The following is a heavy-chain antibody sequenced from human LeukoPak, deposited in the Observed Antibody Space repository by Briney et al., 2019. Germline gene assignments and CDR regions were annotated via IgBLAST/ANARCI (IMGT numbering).Heavy chain of an antibody. Sequence: GGSLRLSCAASGFTFSRHSMNWVRQAPGKGLEWVSSISTSSSYIDYADSVKGRFTIFRDNAKNSLYLQMNSLRAEDTAVYYCARSPHYGSFDYWGQGTLVTVSS. D-gene: IGHD3-10*01. J-gene: IGHJ4*02. CDR1: GFTFSRHS. V-gene: IGHV3-21*01. CDR3: ARSPHYGSFDY. CDR2: ISTSSSYI.